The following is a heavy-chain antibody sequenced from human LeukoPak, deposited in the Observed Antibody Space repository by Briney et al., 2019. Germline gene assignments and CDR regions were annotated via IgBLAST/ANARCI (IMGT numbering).Heavy chain of an antibody. V-gene: IGHV4-31*03. CDR1: GASITSGGYY. CDR2: LYYTESS. Sequence: PSETLSLTCTVSGASITSGGYYWSWIRQPPQRGLEWIGYLYYTESSFYNPSLKSRVTISVDTSENQFSLNLNSVTAADTAVYYCATKPGYCSGGSCYSQNGNWFDPWGQGTLVTVSS. J-gene: IGHJ5*02. CDR3: ATKPGYCSGGSCYSQNGNWFDP. D-gene: IGHD2-15*01.